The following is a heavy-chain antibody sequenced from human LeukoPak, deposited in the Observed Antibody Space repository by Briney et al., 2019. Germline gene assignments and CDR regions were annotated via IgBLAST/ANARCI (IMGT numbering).Heavy chain of an antibody. CDR1: GGFISSYY. V-gene: IGHV4-59*01. Sequence: SETLSLTCTVSGGFISSYYWSWIRQPPGKGLEWIGYIYYSGSTNYNPSLKSRVTISVDTSKNQFSLKLSSVTAADTAVYYCARTDSSSYYYYYYMDVWGKGTTVTVSS. CDR3: ARTDSSSYYYYYYMDV. D-gene: IGHD6-6*01. CDR2: IYYSGST. J-gene: IGHJ6*03.